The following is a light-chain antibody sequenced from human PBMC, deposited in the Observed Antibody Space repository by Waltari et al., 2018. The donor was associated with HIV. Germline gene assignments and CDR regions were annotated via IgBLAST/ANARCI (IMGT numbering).Light chain of an antibody. CDR1: QRVGTF. Sequence: ETVLTQSPATLSLSPGERATLSCRASQRVGTFLAWYQHKPGQPPRLLIYDSSTRAAGIPVRFTGRGSGTDFTLTISSLEPEDFAIYYCQQSTNWPPGVTFGGGTRVEIK. CDR3: QQSTNWPPGVT. CDR2: DSS. J-gene: IGKJ4*01. V-gene: IGKV3-11*01.